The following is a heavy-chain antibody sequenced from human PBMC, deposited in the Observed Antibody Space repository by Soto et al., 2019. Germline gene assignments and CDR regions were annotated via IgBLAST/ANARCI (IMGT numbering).Heavy chain of an antibody. CDR2: IDPSDSYT. D-gene: IGHD6-6*01. CDR1: GYSFTTYW. V-gene: IGHV5-10-1*01. CDR3: AREYSSSSQVFDP. J-gene: IGHJ5*02. Sequence: RGESLKISCEGSGYSFTTYWISWVRQMPGKGLEWMGRIDPSDSYTNYSPSFQGHVTISADKSISTAYLQWSSLKASDTAMYYCAREYSSSSQVFDPWGQGTLVTVSS.